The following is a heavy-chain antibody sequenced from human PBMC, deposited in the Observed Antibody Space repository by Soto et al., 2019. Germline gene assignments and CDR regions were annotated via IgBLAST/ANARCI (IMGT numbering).Heavy chain of an antibody. Sequence: VGSLRLSCAASGFTFSSYAMHWVRQAPGKGLEWVAVISYDGSNKYYADSVKGRFTISRDDSKNTLYLQMNSLRAEDTAVYYCARDPAGYSSSWATPTFDYWGQGTLVTVSS. J-gene: IGHJ4*02. V-gene: IGHV3-30-3*01. D-gene: IGHD6-13*01. CDR2: ISYDGSNK. CDR1: GFTFSSYA. CDR3: ARDPAGYSSSWATPTFDY.